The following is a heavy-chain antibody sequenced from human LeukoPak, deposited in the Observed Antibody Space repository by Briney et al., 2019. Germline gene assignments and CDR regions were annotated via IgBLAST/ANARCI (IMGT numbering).Heavy chain of an antibody. CDR3: ARGRTTGTGAY. D-gene: IGHD1-1*01. V-gene: IGHV1-2*02. J-gene: IGHJ4*02. CDR2: INPNSGGT. Sequence: ASVKVSCKASGYTFTGYYMHWVRRAPGQGLEWMGWINPNSGGTNYAQKLQGRVTMTTDTSTSTAYMELRSLRSDDTAVYYCARGRTTGTGAYWGQGTLVTVSS. CDR1: GYTFTGYY.